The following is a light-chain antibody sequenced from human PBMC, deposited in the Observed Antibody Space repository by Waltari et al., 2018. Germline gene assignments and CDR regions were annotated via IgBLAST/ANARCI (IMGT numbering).Light chain of an antibody. V-gene: IGLV3-21*04. Sequence: SYVLNQPPSVSVAPGTTARISCGGTSLGTKTVHWYQQKPGQAPVLVIHYDSGRPSGIPERFSGSTSGNTATLTIKWVEAGDEAEYFCQVWDFTQGVFGGGTKLTVL. CDR1: SLGTKT. CDR2: YDS. CDR3: QVWDFTQGV. J-gene: IGLJ3*02.